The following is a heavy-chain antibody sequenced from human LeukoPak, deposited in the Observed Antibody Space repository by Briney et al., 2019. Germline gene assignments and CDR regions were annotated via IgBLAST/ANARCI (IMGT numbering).Heavy chain of an antibody. Sequence: GGSLRLSCAASGFTFSSYAMPWVRQAPGKGLEWVAVISYDGSNKYYADSVKGRFTISRDNPKNTLYLQMNSLRAEDTAVYYCARDWANSSGWSGFDYWGQGTLVTVSS. CDR2: ISYDGSNK. CDR3: ARDWANSSGWSGFDY. V-gene: IGHV3-30-3*01. CDR1: GFTFSSYA. J-gene: IGHJ4*02. D-gene: IGHD6-19*01.